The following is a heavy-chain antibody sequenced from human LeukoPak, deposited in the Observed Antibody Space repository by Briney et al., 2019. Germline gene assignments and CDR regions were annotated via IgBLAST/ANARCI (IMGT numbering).Heavy chain of an antibody. D-gene: IGHD6-13*01. J-gene: IGHJ6*03. CDR3: ARGAASYYYYYYMDV. CDR2: IYYSGST. Sequence: SETLSLTCTVSGGSISSSSYYWGWIRQPPGKGLEWIGSIYYSGSTYYNPSLKSRVTISVDTSKNQFSLKLSSVTAADTAVYYCARGAASYYYYYYMDVWGKGTTVTVSS. CDR1: GGSISSSSYY. V-gene: IGHV4-39*07.